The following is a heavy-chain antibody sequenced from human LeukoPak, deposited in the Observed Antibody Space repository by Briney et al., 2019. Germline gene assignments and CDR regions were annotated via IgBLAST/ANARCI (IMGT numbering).Heavy chain of an antibody. CDR3: AKDPSIAVAATGAFDI. D-gene: IGHD6-19*01. CDR1: GFTFSSHA. CDR2: ISGSGGST. J-gene: IGHJ3*02. Sequence: GGSLRLSCAASGFTFSSHAMSWVRQAPGKGLEWVSAISGSGGSTYYADSVKGRFTISRDNSKNTLYMQMNSLRAEDTAVYYCAKDPSIAVAATGAFDIWGQGTMVTVSS. V-gene: IGHV3-23*01.